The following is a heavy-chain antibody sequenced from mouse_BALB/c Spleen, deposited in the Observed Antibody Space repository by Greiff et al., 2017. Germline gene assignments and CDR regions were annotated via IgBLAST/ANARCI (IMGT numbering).Heavy chain of an antibody. CDR2: IWAGGST. D-gene: IGHD1-1*01. J-gene: IGHJ4*01. V-gene: IGHV2-9*02. CDR1: GFSLTSYG. CDR3: ARDPDYYGSSWDAMDY. Sequence: VQLVESGPGLVAPSQSLSITCTVSGFSLTSYGVHWVRQPPGKGLEWLGVIWAGGSTNYNSALMSRLSISKDNSKSQVFLKMNSLQTDDTAMYYCARDPDYYGSSWDAMDYWGQGTSVTVSS.